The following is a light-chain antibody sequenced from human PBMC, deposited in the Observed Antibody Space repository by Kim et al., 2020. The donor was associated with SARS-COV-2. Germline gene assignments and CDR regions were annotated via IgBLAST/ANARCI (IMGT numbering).Light chain of an antibody. J-gene: IGLJ3*02. CDR2: GNS. CDR3: QSYDSSLSGWV. V-gene: IGLV1-40*01. CDR1: SSNIGAGYD. Sequence: RLAISCPGSSSNIGAGYDVHWYQQLPGTAPKLLIYGNSNRPSGVPDRFSGSKSGTSASLAITGLQAEDEADYYCQSYDSSLSGWVFGGGTQLTVL.